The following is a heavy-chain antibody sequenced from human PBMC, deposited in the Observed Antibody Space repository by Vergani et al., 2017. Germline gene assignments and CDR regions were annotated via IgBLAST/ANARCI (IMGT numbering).Heavy chain of an antibody. CDR3: ARGVLRFVEWLGYYYYYMDG. Sequence: QVQLQQWGAGLLKPSETLSLTCAVYGGSFSGYYWSWIRQPPGKGLEWVGEINHSGSTNYNPSLKSRVTISVDTSKNQFSLKLSSVTAADTAVYYCARGVLRFVEWLGYYYYYMDGGGKGTTVSVSS. CDR2: INHSGST. J-gene: IGHJ6*03. CDR1: GGSFSGYY. V-gene: IGHV4-34*01. D-gene: IGHD3-3*01.